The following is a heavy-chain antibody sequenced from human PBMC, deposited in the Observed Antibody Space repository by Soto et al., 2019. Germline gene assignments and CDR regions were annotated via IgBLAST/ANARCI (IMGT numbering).Heavy chain of an antibody. CDR2: INPNSGGT. V-gene: IGHV1-2*02. CDR1: GYTFTGYY. Sequence: ASVKVSCKASGYTFTGYYMHWVRQAPGQGLEGRGWINPNSGGTNYAQKFQGRVTMTRDTSISTAYMELSRLRSDDTAVYYCARDRSFGLLTIINWFDPWGQGTLVTVSS. CDR3: ARDRSFGLLTIINWFDP. D-gene: IGHD3-10*01. J-gene: IGHJ5*02.